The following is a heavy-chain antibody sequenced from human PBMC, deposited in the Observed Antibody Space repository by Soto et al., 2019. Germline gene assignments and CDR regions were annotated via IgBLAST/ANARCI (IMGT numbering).Heavy chain of an antibody. V-gene: IGHV6-1*01. J-gene: IGHJ4*02. D-gene: IGHD3-9*01. CDR1: GDSVSSNSAA. CDR3: AKTLRYFDWLYFDY. CDR2: TYYRSKWYN. Sequence: SQTLSLTCAISGDSVSSNSAAWNWIRQSPSRGLEWLGRTYYRSKWYNDYAVSVKSRITINPDTSKNQFSLQLNSVTPEDTAVYYCAKTLRYFDWLYFDYWGQGTLVTVSS.